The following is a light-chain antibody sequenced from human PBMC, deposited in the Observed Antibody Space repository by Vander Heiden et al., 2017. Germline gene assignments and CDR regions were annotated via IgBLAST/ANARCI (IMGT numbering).Light chain of an antibody. CDR2: LGS. CDR1: QSLLHSNSSNY. V-gene: IGKV2-28*01. CDR3: MQSSETPFT. Sequence: IVMTQSPLPLPVTPGEPASISCRSSQSLLHSNSSNYLDWYLQKPGQSPQLLIYLGSNRASGVPDRFSGSGSGRDFTLKISRVEAEDFGVYYCMQSSETPFTFGQWTNLEIK. J-gene: IGKJ2*01.